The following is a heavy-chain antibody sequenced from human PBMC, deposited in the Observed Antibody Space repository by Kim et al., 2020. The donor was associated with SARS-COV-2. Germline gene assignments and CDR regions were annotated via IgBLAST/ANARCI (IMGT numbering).Heavy chain of an antibody. CDR3: ATNEGSVSSAPGIDY. V-gene: IGHV3-33*01. J-gene: IGHJ4*02. CDR1: GFTFSGYG. D-gene: IGHD6-6*01. Sequence: GGSLRLSCAASGFTFSGYGMHWVRQAPGKGLEWVAMICYDGSRTYYADSVKGRFTISRDNSKNTLYLQMNNLRAEDTAVYYCATNEGSVSSAPGIDYWGQGTQVTVSS. CDR2: ICYDGSRT.